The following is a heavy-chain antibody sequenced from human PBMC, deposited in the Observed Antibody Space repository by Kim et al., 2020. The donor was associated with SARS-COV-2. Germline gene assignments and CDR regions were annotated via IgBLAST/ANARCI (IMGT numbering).Heavy chain of an antibody. V-gene: IGHV3-11*01. CDR2: ISSSGSTI. CDR1: GFTFSDYY. CDR3: ARSTYYDILTGSWAVGY. J-gene: IGHJ4*02. Sequence: GGSLRLSCAASGFTFSDYYMSWIRQAPGKGLEWVSYISSSGSTIYYADSVKGRFTISRDNAKNSLYLQMNSLRAEDTAVYYCARSTYYDILTGSWAVGYWGQGTLVIVSS. D-gene: IGHD3-9*01.